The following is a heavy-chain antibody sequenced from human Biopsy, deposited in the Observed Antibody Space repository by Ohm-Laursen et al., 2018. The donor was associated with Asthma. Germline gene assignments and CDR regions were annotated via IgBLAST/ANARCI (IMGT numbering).Heavy chain of an antibody. D-gene: IGHD3-16*02. Sequence: SLRLSCAASGFTFSSHALHWVRQAPGKGLEWVAGIYYDGSRKYYTESVKGRFTISRDNSKNRLYLEMASLRAEDTAVYYCARKKVIESRGFQNWFNPWGQGTLVHVSS. J-gene: IGHJ5*02. V-gene: IGHV3-33*08. CDR2: IYYDGSRK. CDR3: ARKKVIESRGFQNWFNP. CDR1: GFTFSSHA.